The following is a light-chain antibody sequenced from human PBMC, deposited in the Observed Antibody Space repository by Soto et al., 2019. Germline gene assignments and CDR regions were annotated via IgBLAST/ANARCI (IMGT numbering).Light chain of an antibody. J-gene: IGKJ1*01. CDR3: QQGYNFPLA. CDR1: QPISSW. CDR2: PAS. V-gene: IGKV1-12*01. Sequence: DIQMTQSPSSISASVGDRVTITCRASQPISSWLVWYQQVPGQAPYLLIYPASTLQSGVPSRFSGSGSGTDFTLTIHSLQPEDFATYYCQQGYNFPLAFGQGTRVEI.